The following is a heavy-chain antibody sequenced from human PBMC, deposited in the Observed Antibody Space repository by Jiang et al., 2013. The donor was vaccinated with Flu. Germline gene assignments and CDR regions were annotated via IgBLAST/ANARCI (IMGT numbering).Heavy chain of an antibody. J-gene: IGHJ4*02. CDR3: ARVGTRHQLGLDS. CDR1: GYTFNSYG. CDR2: ITAYNGNT. Sequence: GAEVKKPGASVKVSCKTSGYTFNSYGIAWVRLAPGQGLEWMGWITAYNGNTNYAQKLQGRVSMTTDTSTNTAYMELRSLRSDDTAVYYCARVGTRHQLGLDSWGQGTLVTVSS. V-gene: IGHV1-18*01. D-gene: IGHD6-13*01.